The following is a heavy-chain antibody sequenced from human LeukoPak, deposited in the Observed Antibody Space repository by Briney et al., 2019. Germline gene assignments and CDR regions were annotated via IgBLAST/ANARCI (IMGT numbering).Heavy chain of an antibody. D-gene: IGHD3-3*01. V-gene: IGHV1-58*02. J-gene: IGHJ6*02. CDR2: IVVGSGNT. Sequence: SVKVSCKASGFTFTSSAMQWVRQARGQRLEWIGWIVVGSGNTNYAQKFQKRVTITRDMSTSTAYMELSSLRSEDTAVYYCAAGRYDFWSGYHYGMDVWGQGTTVTVSS. CDR3: AAGRYDFWSGYHYGMDV. CDR1: GFTFTSSA.